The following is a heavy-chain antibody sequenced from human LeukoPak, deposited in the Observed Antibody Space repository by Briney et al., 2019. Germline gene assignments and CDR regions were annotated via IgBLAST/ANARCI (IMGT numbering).Heavy chain of an antibody. J-gene: IGHJ5*02. V-gene: IGHV3-23*01. D-gene: IGHD6-6*01. Sequence: GGSLRFSCAASGFTFSSYAMSWVRQAPGKGLEWVSAISGSGGSTYYADSVKGRFTISRDNSKNTLYLQMNSLRAEDTAVYYCAAPGGSSSSPWFDPWGQGTLVTVSS. CDR2: ISGSGGST. CDR3: AAPGGSSSSPWFDP. CDR1: GFTFSSYA.